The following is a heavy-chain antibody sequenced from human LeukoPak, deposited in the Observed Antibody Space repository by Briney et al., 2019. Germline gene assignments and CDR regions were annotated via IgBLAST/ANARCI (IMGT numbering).Heavy chain of an antibody. CDR3: AELGITMIGGV. CDR1: GFTFDDYA. Sequence: PGGSLRLSCAASGFTFDDYAMHWVRQAPEKGLEWVSGISWNSVSIDYADSVKGRFTISRDNAKNSLYLQMNSLRAEDTAVYYCAELGITMIGGVWGKGTTVTISS. CDR2: ISWNSVSI. D-gene: IGHD3-10*02. V-gene: IGHV3-9*01. J-gene: IGHJ6*04.